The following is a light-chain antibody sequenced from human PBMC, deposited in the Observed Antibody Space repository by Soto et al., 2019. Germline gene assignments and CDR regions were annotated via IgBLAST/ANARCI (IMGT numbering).Light chain of an antibody. CDR3: QVWDSSSDHPDNVV. V-gene: IGLV3-21*04. CDR2: YDS. CDR1: NIGSKS. J-gene: IGLJ2*01. Sequence: SYELTQPPSVSVAPGKTARITCGGNNIGSKSVHWYQQKPGQAPVLVIYYDSDRPSGIPERFSGSNSGNTATLTISRVEAGDEADYYCQVWDSSSDHPDNVVFGGGTKLTVL.